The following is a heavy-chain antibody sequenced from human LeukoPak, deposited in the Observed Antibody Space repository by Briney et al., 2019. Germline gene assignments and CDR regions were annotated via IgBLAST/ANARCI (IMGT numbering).Heavy chain of an antibody. J-gene: IGHJ4*02. CDR1: GYTFTRYD. CDR3: ARDGWFYYDSSDYSGFDY. CDR2: INPTGGNI. D-gene: IGHD3-22*01. V-gene: IGHV1-46*01. Sequence: ASVKVSCKASGYTFTRYDMHWVRQAPGQGLVWMGIINPTGGNINYAQKFQGRVTMTRDTSTSTVYMELSSLRSEDTAVYYCARDGWFYYDSSDYSGFDYWGQGTLVTVSS.